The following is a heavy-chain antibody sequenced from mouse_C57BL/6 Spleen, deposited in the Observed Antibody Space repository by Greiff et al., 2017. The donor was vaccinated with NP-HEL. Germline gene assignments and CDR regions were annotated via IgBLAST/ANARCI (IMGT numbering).Heavy chain of an antibody. CDR1: GYAFSSSW. Sequence: QVQLQQSGPELVKPGASVKISCKASGYAFSSSWMNWVKQRPGKGLGWIGRIYPGDGATNYNGKFKGKATLTADKSSSTAYMQLSSLTSEDSAVYFCARGYGKEYYFDYWGQGTTLTVSS. CDR3: ARGYGKEYYFDY. V-gene: IGHV1-82*01. CDR2: IYPGDGAT. D-gene: IGHD2-1*01. J-gene: IGHJ2*01.